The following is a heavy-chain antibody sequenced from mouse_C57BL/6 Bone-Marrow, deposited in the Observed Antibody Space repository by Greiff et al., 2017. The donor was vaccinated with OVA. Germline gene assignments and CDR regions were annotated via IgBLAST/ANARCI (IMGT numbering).Heavy chain of an antibody. CDR2: ISSGSSTI. CDR3: ASGIFEDY. Sequence: EVQLVESGGGLVKPGGSLKLSCAASGFTFSDYGMHWVRQAPEKGLEWVAYISSGSSTIYYADTVKGRYTISRDNARNTLFLQMTSLRSEDTAMYYCASGIFEDYWGQGTTLTVSS. J-gene: IGHJ2*01. CDR1: GFTFSDYG. V-gene: IGHV5-17*01.